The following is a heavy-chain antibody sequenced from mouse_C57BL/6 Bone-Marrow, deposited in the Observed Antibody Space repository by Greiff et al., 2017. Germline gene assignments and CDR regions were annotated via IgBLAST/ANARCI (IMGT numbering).Heavy chain of an antibody. CDR3: ARRRFFDY. V-gene: IGHV5-17*01. CDR2: ISSGCSTI. J-gene: IGHJ2*01. Sequence: EVQLQESGGGLVKPGGSLKLSCAASGFTFSDYGMHWVRQAPEKGLEWVAYISSGCSTIYYADTVKGRFTISRDNAKNPLFLQMTSLRSEDTAMYYCARRRFFDYWGQGTTLTVSS. CDR1: GFTFSDYG.